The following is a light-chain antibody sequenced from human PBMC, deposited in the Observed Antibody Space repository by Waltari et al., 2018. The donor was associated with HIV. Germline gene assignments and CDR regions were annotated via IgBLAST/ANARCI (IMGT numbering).Light chain of an antibody. CDR3: LQDYNLPGA. Sequence: VLTQSPGTLSVSPGERATLSCRASQRIDTTSVSWYQHKAGQPPRLIVYGASTRASGIPPRFSGSGSGTDFTLTISSLRPEDFASYSCLQDYNLPGAFGQGTRVEIK. V-gene: IGKV3D-7*01. J-gene: IGKJ1*01. CDR1: QRIDTTS. CDR2: GAS.